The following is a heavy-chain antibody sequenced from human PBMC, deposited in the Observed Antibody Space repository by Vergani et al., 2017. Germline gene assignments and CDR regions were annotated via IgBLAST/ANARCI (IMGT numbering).Heavy chain of an antibody. J-gene: IGHJ6*03. Sequence: QVQLVESGGGLVKPGGSLRLSCAASGFTFSDYYMSWIRQAPGKGLEWVSYISSSGSTIYSADSVKGRFTISRDNAKNSLYLQMNSLGAEDTAVYYCARDTAYCSGGSSYSNYYYYYMDVWGKGTTVTVSS. D-gene: IGHD2-15*01. CDR2: ISSSGSTI. CDR3: ARDTAYCSGGSSYSNYYYYYMDV. CDR1: GFTFSDYY. V-gene: IGHV3-11*01.